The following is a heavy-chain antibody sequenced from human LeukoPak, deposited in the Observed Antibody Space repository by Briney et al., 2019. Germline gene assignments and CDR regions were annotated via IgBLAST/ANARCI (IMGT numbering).Heavy chain of an antibody. CDR1: GGSINSGAVY. V-gene: IGHV4-31*03. D-gene: IGHD3-3*01. CDR3: ARAILTASGYVWYFDL. J-gene: IGHJ2*01. Sequence: PSETLSLTCIVSGGSINSGAVYWSCVSQHPGEGLQWIGDIFPSRSTYYNPSLKSRVTISIDASKSEFSLRLSSVTAADTAVYYCARAILTASGYVWYFDLWGRGTLVSVSS. CDR2: IFPSRST.